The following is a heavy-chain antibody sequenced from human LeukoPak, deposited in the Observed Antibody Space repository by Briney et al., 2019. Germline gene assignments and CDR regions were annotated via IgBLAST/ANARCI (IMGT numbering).Heavy chain of an antibody. D-gene: IGHD3-10*01. CDR2: INHSGST. J-gene: IGHJ6*03. CDR1: GGSFSGYY. Sequence: SETLSLTCAVYGGSFSGYYWSWIRQPPGKGLEWIGEINHSGSTNYNPSLKSRVTISVDTSKNQLSLKLSSVTAADTAVYYCARGRSHHRRAWGVYYYYYMDVWGKGTTVTVSS. V-gene: IGHV4-34*01. CDR3: ARGRSHHRRAWGVYYYYYMDV.